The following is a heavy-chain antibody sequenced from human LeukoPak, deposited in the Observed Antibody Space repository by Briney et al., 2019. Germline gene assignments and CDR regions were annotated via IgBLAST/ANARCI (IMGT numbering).Heavy chain of an antibody. J-gene: IGHJ6*03. CDR3: ARANLVVVPAAIIQGYYYYYMDV. Sequence: ASVKVSCKASNYTFTSYGISWVRQAPGQGLEWMAWINAYNGDTNYAQKLQGRVTLTTDTSTSTAYMELRSLRSDDTAVYYCARANLVVVPAAIIQGYYYYYMDVWGKGTTVTVSS. D-gene: IGHD2-2*01. CDR2: INAYNGDT. CDR1: NYTFTSYG. V-gene: IGHV1-18*01.